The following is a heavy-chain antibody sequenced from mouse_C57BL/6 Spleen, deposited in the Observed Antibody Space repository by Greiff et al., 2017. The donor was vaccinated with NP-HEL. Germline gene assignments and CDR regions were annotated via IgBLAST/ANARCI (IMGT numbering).Heavy chain of an antibody. Sequence: QVQLQQSGAELVKPGASVKISCKASGYAFSSYWMNWVKQRPGKGLEWIGQIYPGDGDTNYNGTFKGKATLTADKSSSTAYMQLSSLTSEDSAVYFCARGGGYYGSYCYAMDYWGKGTSVTVSS. D-gene: IGHD1-1*02. CDR3: ARGGGYYGSYCYAMDY. CDR1: GYAFSSYW. J-gene: IGHJ4*01. V-gene: IGHV1-80*01. CDR2: IYPGDGDT.